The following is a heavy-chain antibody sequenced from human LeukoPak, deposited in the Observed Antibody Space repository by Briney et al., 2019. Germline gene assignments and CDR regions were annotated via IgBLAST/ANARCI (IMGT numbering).Heavy chain of an antibody. CDR1: GYTFTSYG. CDR2: ISAYNGNT. D-gene: IGHD6-19*01. CDR3: ARGPSSGWYGLDYYYYYGMDV. Sequence: ASVKVSCKASGYTFTSYGISWVRQAPGQGLEWMGWISAYNGNTNYAQKLQGRVTMTTDTSTSTAYMELRSLRSDDTAVYYCARGPSSGWYGLDYYYYYGMDVWGQGTTVTVSS. V-gene: IGHV1-18*01. J-gene: IGHJ6*02.